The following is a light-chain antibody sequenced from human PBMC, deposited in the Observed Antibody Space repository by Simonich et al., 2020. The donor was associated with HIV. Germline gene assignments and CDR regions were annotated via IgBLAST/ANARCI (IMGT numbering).Light chain of an antibody. V-gene: IGLV2-8*01. J-gene: IGLJ3*02. CDR2: EFS. CDR3: SSYAGINKIAGV. Sequence: HSALTHPPSASGSPGQSVTISCTGKAPKFMIYEFSKRPSGVPDRLSGSKSGNPASLTVSGLQAEAVPDYYCSSYAGINKIAGVFGGGTKLTVL.